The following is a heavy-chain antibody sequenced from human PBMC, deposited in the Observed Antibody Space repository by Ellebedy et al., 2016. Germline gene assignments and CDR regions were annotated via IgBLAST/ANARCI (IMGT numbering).Heavy chain of an antibody. V-gene: IGHV3-53*01. D-gene: IGHD3-3*01. Sequence: GGSLRLSCTASGFTVSGNYMSWVRQAPGKGLEWVSVIYSGGSTYYADSVKGRFTISRDNSKNTLYLQMNSLRAEDTAVYYCARDLRFLEWSYYYGMDVWGQGTTVTVSS. CDR1: GFTVSGNY. CDR2: IYSGGST. J-gene: IGHJ6*02. CDR3: ARDLRFLEWSYYYGMDV.